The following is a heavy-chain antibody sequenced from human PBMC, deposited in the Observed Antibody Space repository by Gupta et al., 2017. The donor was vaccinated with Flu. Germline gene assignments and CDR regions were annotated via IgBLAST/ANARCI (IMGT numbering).Heavy chain of an antibody. J-gene: IGHJ4*02. Sequence: EVQLLESGGALVQPGGSLRLSCEASGFTFGNYVMSWIRLPPGKGLEWVSGINGDSSVAYYADSVRGRFTISRDNSKNTLSLQLNGLRADDTAIYFCAKKGTAKYALSGLYYFDFWGQGTLVTVSS. CDR2: INGDSSVA. CDR1: GFTFGNYV. D-gene: IGHD2-2*01. V-gene: IGHV3-23*01. CDR3: AKKGTAKYALSGLYYFDF.